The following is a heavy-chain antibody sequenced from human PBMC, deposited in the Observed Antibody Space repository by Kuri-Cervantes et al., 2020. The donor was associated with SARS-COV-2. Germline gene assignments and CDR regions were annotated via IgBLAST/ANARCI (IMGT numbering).Heavy chain of an antibody. D-gene: IGHD7-27*01. J-gene: IGHJ6*02. V-gene: IGHV1-18*01. Sequence: ASVKVSCKASGYTFTSYGISWVRQAPGQGLEWMGWISAYNGNTNYAQKLQGRVTMTTDTSTSTAYMELRSLRSDDTAVYYCAVLTGESGPYYYYYGMGVWGQGTTVTVSS. CDR1: GYTFTSYG. CDR2: ISAYNGNT. CDR3: AVLTGESGPYYYYYGMGV.